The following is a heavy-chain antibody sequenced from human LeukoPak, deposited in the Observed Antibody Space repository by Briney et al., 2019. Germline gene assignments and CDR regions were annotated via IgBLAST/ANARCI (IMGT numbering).Heavy chain of an antibody. V-gene: IGHV4-39*07. CDR1: GGSISSSSYY. J-gene: IGHJ4*02. CDR2: IYYSGST. CDR3: ARDGYPYYFDY. Sequence: SETLSLTCTVSGGSISSSSYYWGWIRQPPGKGLEWIGSIYYSGSTYYNPSLKSRVTISVDTSKNQFSLKLSSVTAADTAVYYCARDGYPYYFDYWGQGTLVTVSS. D-gene: IGHD1-1*01.